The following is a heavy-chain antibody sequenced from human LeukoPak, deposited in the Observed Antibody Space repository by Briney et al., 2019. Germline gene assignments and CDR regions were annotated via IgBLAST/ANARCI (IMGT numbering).Heavy chain of an antibody. V-gene: IGHV1-69*01. Sequence: GSSVKVSCKTSGGTFSTYAISWVRQAPGQGLEWMGGIIPMFRTTKYAQKFQGRVKVTADESTSTAFMELNSLRFEDTAMYYCARDPNRSTWFNWFDPWGQGTLVTVSS. D-gene: IGHD2-2*01. CDR1: GGTFSTYA. CDR2: IIPMFRTT. J-gene: IGHJ5*02. CDR3: ARDPNRSTWFNWFDP.